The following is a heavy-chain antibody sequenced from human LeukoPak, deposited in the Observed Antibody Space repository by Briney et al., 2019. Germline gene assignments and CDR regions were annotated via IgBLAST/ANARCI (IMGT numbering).Heavy chain of an antibody. V-gene: IGHV4-59*08. D-gene: IGHD3-10*01. CDR2: SYYSGAT. CDR1: GGSISNYY. J-gene: IGHJ4*02. Sequence: SETLSLTCTVSGGSISNYYWSWIRQPPGKGLEWIGQSYYSGATKYNPSLKSRITISVDTSKNQFSLMLSSVTAADTAVYYCARFGITVVRGGKYYFDYWGQGTLVTVSS. CDR3: ARFGITVVRGGKYYFDY.